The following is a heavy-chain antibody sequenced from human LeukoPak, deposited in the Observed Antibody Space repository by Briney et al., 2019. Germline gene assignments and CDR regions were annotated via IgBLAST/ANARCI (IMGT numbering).Heavy chain of an antibody. D-gene: IGHD2-2*01. J-gene: IGHJ5*02. CDR1: GGSFSGYY. Sequence: SETLSLTCAVYGGSFSGYYWSWIRQPPGKGLEWIGEINHSGSTNSNPSLKSRVTISVDTSKNQFSLKLSSVTAADTAVYYCARYRGRNPPRYCSSTSCYGWNWFDPWGQGTLVTVSS. CDR2: INHSGST. V-gene: IGHV4-34*01. CDR3: ARYRGRNPPRYCSSTSCYGWNWFDP.